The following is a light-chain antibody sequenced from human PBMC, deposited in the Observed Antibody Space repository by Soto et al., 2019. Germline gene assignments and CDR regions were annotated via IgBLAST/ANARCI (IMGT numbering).Light chain of an antibody. CDR1: SSDVGGYNY. CDR3: SSYTRTRTYV. V-gene: IGLV2-14*01. Sequence: QSALTQPASVSGSPGQSIAISCTGTSSDVGGYNYVSWYQQYPGKAPKLMIYHVSNRPSGVSNRFSGSKSGNSASLTISGLQAEDEADYYCSSYTRTRTYVFGTGTKLTVL. J-gene: IGLJ1*01. CDR2: HVS.